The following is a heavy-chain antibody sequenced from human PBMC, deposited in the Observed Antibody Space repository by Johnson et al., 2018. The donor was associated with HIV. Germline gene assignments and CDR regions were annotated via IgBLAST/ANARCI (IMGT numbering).Heavy chain of an antibody. CDR3: AKMVHGEPPWAFDI. V-gene: IGHV3-9*01. D-gene: IGHD4-17*01. Sequence: VQLVESGGGLVQPGRSLRLSCAASGFTFDDFAMHWVRQAPGKGLEWVSGISWNSGSIGYADSVKGRFTISRDNSKNTLYLQMNSLRAEDTAVYYCAKMVHGEPPWAFDIWGQGTMVTVSS. CDR1: GFTFDDFA. J-gene: IGHJ3*02. CDR2: ISWNSGSI.